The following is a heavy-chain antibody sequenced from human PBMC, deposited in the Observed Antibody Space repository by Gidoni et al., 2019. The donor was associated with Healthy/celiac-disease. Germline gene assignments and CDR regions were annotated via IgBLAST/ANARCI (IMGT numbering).Heavy chain of an antibody. CDR2: IFCSGST. J-gene: IGHJ6*02. D-gene: IGHD3-3*01. Sequence: QLQLLESCPGLVKPSDTLSLTCTVSGGSISSSSYYWGLLRPPPCKGLEWIGSIFCSGSTYYNPSLKSRVTISGDTSKNQFSLKLSSVTAADTAVYYCARTGRYYDFWSGYYREPNSPYYYYGMDVWGQGTTVTVSS. CDR3: ARTGRYYDFWSGYYREPNSPYYYYGMDV. CDR1: GGSISSSSYY. V-gene: IGHV4-39*01.